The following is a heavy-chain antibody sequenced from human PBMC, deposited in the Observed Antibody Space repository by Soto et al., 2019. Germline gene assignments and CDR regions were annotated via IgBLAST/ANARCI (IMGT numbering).Heavy chain of an antibody. CDR1: GYTFTGYY. CDR3: ARASTRMVTPLLDY. CDR2: INPNSGGT. J-gene: IGHJ4*02. D-gene: IGHD5-18*01. V-gene: IGHV1-2*04. Sequence: GASVKVSCKASGYTFTGYYMHWVRQAPGQGLEWMGWINPNSGGTNYAQKFQGWVTMTRDTSISTAYMELSRLRSDDTAVYYCARASTRMVTPLLDYWGQGTLVTVSS.